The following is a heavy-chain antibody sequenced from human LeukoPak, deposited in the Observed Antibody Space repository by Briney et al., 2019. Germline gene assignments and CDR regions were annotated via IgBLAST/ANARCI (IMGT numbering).Heavy chain of an antibody. CDR1: GFNFNDYA. CDR3: AKDIVLVTGAHTGWYFDL. J-gene: IGHJ2*01. Sequence: PGGSLRLSCAASGFNFNDYAVHWVRQAPGKGLEWVSLISGDGNHTFYSDSVKGRFSISRDNSKDSLYLQMDRLTTDDTAFYYCAKDIVLVTGAHTGWYFDLWGRGTLVTVSS. CDR2: ISGDGNHT. V-gene: IGHV3-43*02. D-gene: IGHD2-8*02.